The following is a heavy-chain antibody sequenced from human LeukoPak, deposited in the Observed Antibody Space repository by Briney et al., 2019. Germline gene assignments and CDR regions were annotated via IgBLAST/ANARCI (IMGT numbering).Heavy chain of an antibody. CDR1: GYTFTSYY. J-gene: IGHJ5*02. CDR2: INPSGGST. V-gene: IGHV1-46*01. D-gene: IGHD3-10*01. Sequence: ASVKVSCKVSGYTFTSYYMHWVRQAPGQGLEWMGIINPSGGSTSYAQKFQGRVTMTRDMSTSTVYMELSSLRSEDTAVYYCARGEDVLLWFGELSSWFDPWGQGTLVTVSS. CDR3: ARGEDVLLWFGELSSWFDP.